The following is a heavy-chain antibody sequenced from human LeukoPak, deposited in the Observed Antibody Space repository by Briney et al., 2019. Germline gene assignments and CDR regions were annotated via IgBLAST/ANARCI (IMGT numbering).Heavy chain of an antibody. Sequence: QSGGSLRLSCAASGFTFSSYNMNWVRQAPGKGLEWISYISNSRTTIYYADSVKGRFTISRDNSKNTLYLQMNSLRAEDTAVYYCAKLTRGYSGYNFDYWGQGTLVTVSS. CDR1: GFTFSSYN. J-gene: IGHJ4*02. CDR3: AKLTRGYSGYNFDY. CDR2: ISNSRTTI. V-gene: IGHV3-48*01. D-gene: IGHD5-12*01.